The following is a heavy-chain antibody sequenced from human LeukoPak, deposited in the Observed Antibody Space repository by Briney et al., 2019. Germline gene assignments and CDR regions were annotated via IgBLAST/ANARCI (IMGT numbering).Heavy chain of an antibody. D-gene: IGHD2-2*01. Sequence: GGSLRLSCAASGFTFSSYAMSWVRQAPGKGLEWVSAISGSGGSTYYADSVKGRFTISRDNSKNALYLQMSSLRAEDTAVYYCAKSQRNDQQVVQRIDYWGQGTLVTVSS. V-gene: IGHV3-23*01. CDR1: GFTFSSYA. CDR2: ISGSGGST. CDR3: AKSQRNDQQVVQRIDY. J-gene: IGHJ4*02.